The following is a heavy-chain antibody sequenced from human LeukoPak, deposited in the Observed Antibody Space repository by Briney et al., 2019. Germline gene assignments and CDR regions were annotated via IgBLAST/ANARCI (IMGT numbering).Heavy chain of an antibody. CDR3: ARDGYNPYLDY. CDR2: ISSRSSYI. D-gene: IGHD5-24*01. Sequence: GGSLRLSCAASGFTFSTYSLNWVRQAPGKGLEWVSSISSRSSYIYYADSVKGRFTISRDNAKNSLFLQMNSLRAEDTAVYYCARDGYNPYLDYWGQGTLVTVSS. CDR1: GFTFSTYS. J-gene: IGHJ4*02. V-gene: IGHV3-21*01.